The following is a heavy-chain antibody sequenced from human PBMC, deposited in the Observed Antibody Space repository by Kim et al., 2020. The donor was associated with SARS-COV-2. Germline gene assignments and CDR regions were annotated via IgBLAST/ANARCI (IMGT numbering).Heavy chain of an antibody. Sequence: ASVKVSCKASGYTFSNYEITWVRQATGQGLEWMGWMNPDSGNTDYIQKFQGRVTMTRDTSISTAYMELSSLTSEDTAVYYCARGYYVSRGYHIYDAFDVWGQGTMVTVSS. CDR2: MNPDSGNT. D-gene: IGHD3-22*01. J-gene: IGHJ3*01. V-gene: IGHV1-8*01. CDR1: GYTFSNYE. CDR3: ARGYYVSRGYHIYDAFDV.